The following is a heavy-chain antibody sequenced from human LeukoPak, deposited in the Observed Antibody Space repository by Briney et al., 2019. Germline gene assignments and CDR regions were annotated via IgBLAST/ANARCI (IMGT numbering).Heavy chain of an antibody. CDR1: GGSFSGYY. CDR3: ARDLSGAGVAPLPGAFDI. J-gene: IGHJ3*02. V-gene: IGHV4-34*01. D-gene: IGHD2-15*01. CDR2: INHSGST. Sequence: SETLSLTCAVYGGSFSGYYWGWIRQPPGKGLEWIGEINHSGSTNYNPSLKSRVTISVDTSKNQFSLKLSSVTAADTAVYYCARDLSGAGVAPLPGAFDIWGQGTMVTVSS.